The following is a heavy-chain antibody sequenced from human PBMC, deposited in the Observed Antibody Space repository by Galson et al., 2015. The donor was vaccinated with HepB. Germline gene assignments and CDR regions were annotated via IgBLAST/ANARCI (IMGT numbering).Heavy chain of an antibody. CDR1: GFTFSSHA. V-gene: IGHV3-23*01. CDR3: AKYYGDYEFDY. CDR2: ISGSVGST. J-gene: IGHJ4*02. D-gene: IGHD4-17*01. Sequence: SLRLSCEASGFTFSSHAMSWVRQAPGKGLEWVSAISGSVGSTYYADSVKGRFTISRDNSKSTLYLQMNSLRAEDTAVYYCAKYYGDYEFDYWGQGTLVTVSS.